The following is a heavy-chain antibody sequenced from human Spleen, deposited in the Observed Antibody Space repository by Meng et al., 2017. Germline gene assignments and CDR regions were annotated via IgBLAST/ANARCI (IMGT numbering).Heavy chain of an antibody. J-gene: IGHJ5*02. CDR2: ISQGSGRT. Sequence: ESLKISCAASGFTFNSYTMNWVRQAPGKGLEWIGEISQGSGRTNYNPSLKSRVTISLDKSKNQFSLNVNSVTAADTAVYYCVRNEGYSFGAWGQGTLVTVSS. CDR3: VRNEGYSFGA. CDR1: GFTFNSYTM. D-gene: IGHD2-21*01. V-gene: IGHV4/OR15-8*01.